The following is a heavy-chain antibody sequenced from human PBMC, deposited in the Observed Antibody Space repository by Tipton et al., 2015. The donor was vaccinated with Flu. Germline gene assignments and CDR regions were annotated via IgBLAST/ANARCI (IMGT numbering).Heavy chain of an antibody. Sequence: QLVQSGAEVKKPGSSVKVSCKASGGTFSSYAISWVRQAPGQGLEWMGGIIPIFGTANYAQKFQGRVTITADESTSTAYMELSSLRSEDTAVYYCARDRRYPRRGYYYYMDVWGKGTTVAVSS. J-gene: IGHJ6*03. D-gene: IGHD1-26*01. CDR1: GGTFSSYA. V-gene: IGHV1-69*01. CDR2: IIPIFGTA. CDR3: ARDRRYPRRGYYYYMDV.